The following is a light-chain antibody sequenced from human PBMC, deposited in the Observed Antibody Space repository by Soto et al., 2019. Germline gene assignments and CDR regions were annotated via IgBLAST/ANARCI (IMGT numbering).Light chain of an antibody. J-gene: IGKJ3*01. CDR3: QQYGRSPT. CDR1: QSVSSSY. V-gene: IGKV3-20*01. CDR2: GAS. Sequence: EIVLTQSPGTLSLSPGERATLSCRASQSVSSSYLAWYQQKPGQAPRLLVYGASSRATAIPDRFTGSGSGKDFDLTSSRLEAEDFAVYYCQQYGRSPTFGPGTKVDI.